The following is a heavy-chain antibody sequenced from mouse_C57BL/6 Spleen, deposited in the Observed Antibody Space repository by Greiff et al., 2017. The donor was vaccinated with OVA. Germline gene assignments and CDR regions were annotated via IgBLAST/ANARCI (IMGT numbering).Heavy chain of an antibody. Sequence: QVQLQQPGAELVKPGASVKMSCKASGYTFTSYWITWVKQRPGQGLEWIGDIYPGSGSTNYNEKFKSKATLTVDKSSSTAYMQLSSLTSEDSAVYYCALTVVAIYYFDYWGQGTTLTVSS. CDR2: IYPGSGST. V-gene: IGHV1-55*01. CDR3: ALTVVAIYYFDY. D-gene: IGHD1-1*01. J-gene: IGHJ2*01. CDR1: GYTFTSYW.